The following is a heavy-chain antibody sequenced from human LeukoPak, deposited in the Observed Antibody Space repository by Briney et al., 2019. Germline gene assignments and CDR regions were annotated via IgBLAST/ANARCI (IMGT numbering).Heavy chain of an antibody. CDR2: ISGSAIYT. Sequence: GGSLRLSCAASGFTVSSNYMSWVRQAPGKGLEWVSSISGSAIYTFTADSLKGRFSISRDNSQNILYLQMYSLRAEDTAIYFCASKLAGATYYFDSWGQGTLVTVSS. V-gene: IGHV3-23*01. J-gene: IGHJ4*02. D-gene: IGHD6-19*01. CDR1: GFTVSSNY. CDR3: ASKLAGATYYFDS.